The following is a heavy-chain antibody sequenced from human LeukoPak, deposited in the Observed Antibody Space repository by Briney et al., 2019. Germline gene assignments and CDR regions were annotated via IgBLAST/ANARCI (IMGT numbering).Heavy chain of an antibody. J-gene: IGHJ5*02. CDR3: ARPYCSSTSCYVGSWFDP. Sequence: SETLSLNCTVSGCSISSSSYYWHCIRQPPGKGLKWIPSLYYSSSTYYTPSLKSRVAISVYTSKNQFSLKLSSVTAADTAVYCCARPYCSSTSCYVGSWFDPWGQGTLGTVSS. CDR2: LYYSSST. D-gene: IGHD2-2*01. V-gene: IGHV4-39*01. CDR1: GCSISSSSYY.